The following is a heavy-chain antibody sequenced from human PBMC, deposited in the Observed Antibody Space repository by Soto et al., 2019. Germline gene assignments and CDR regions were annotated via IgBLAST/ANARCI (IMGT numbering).Heavy chain of an antibody. V-gene: IGHV1-18*01. D-gene: IGHD3-10*01. CDR3: ARMVRGSNIDYYHYMDV. CDR2: ISVDNGDT. CDR1: GYTFRSHG. Sequence: QVELVQSGAEVKKPGASVKVSCKASGYTFRSHGISWVRQAPGQGLEWMGWISVDNGDTNYAQKLQGRVTVTTDTSTSTAYMELRSLRSEDTAVYYCARMVRGSNIDYYHYMDVWGKGTPVTVS. J-gene: IGHJ6*03.